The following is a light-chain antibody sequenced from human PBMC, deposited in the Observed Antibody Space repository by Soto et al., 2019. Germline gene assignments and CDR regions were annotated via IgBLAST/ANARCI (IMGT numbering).Light chain of an antibody. J-gene: IGKJ4*01. CDR1: QSISSY. Sequence: DIQMTQSPSSLSASVGDRVTITCRASQSISSYLNWYQQKPGKAPKLLIYAASSLQSGVPSRFSGSGSGTEFTITISSLQPEDSATYYCQQLNSYPLFGGGTKVDIK. V-gene: IGKV1-39*01. CDR2: AAS. CDR3: QQLNSYPL.